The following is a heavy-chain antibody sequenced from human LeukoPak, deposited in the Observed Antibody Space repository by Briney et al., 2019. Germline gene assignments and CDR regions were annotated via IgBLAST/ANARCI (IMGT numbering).Heavy chain of an antibody. CDR1: GFTFSSYA. J-gene: IGHJ2*01. D-gene: IGHD6-19*01. Sequence: PGGSLRLSCAASGFTFSSYAMHWVRQAPGKGLEWVAVISYDGSNKYYADSVKGRFTISRDNSKNTLYLQMNSLRAEDTAVYYCARARAVAYWYFDLWGRGTLVTVSS. CDR2: ISYDGSNK. V-gene: IGHV3-30*04. CDR3: ARARAVAYWYFDL.